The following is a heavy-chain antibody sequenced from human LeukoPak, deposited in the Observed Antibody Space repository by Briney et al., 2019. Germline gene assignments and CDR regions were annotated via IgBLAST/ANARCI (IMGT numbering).Heavy chain of an antibody. CDR2: IWYDGSNK. J-gene: IGHJ6*03. CDR3: PRETYGGYSYGYGPRYYYMAV. CDR1: GFTFSSYG. V-gene: IGHV3-33*01. D-gene: IGHD5-18*01. Sequence: GRSLRLSCAASGFTFSSYGMHWVRQAPGKGLEWVAVIWYDGSNKYYADSVKGRFTISRDNSKNTLYLQMNSLRAEDTAVYYCPRETYGGYSYGYGPRYYYMAVWGKGTTVTVSS.